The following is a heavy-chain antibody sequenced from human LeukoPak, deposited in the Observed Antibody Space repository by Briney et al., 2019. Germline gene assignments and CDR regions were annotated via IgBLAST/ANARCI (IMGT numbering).Heavy chain of an antibody. CDR3: ARDRGSNNYFDH. Sequence: GGSLRLSCAASGFTFSSYEMHWVRQAPGKGLEWVSYMSSSGSTIYYADSVKGRFTISRGNAKNSLYLQMNSLRAEDTALYYCARDRGSNNYFDHWGQGTLVTVSS. CDR2: MSSSGSTI. V-gene: IGHV3-48*03. D-gene: IGHD2-2*01. J-gene: IGHJ4*02. CDR1: GFTFSSYE.